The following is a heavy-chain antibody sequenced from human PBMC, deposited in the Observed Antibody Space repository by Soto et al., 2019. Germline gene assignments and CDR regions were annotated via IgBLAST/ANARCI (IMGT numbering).Heavy chain of an antibody. Sequence: QVQLQQWGAGLLKPSETLSLTCAVYGGSFSGYYWSWIRQPPGKGLEWIGEINHSGRTNYNPSLKSRVTISVDTSKNQFSLKLSSVTAADTAVYYCARWGDRGYSYWGQGTLVTVSS. D-gene: IGHD5-18*01. J-gene: IGHJ4*02. V-gene: IGHV4-34*01. CDR3: ARWGDRGYSY. CDR2: INHSGRT. CDR1: GGSFSGYY.